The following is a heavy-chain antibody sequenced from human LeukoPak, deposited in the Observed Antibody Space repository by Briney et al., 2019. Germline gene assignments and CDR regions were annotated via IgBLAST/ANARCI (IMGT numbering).Heavy chain of an antibody. Sequence: ASVKVSCKASGYIFTGYYMHWVRQAPGQGLEWMGWINPNSGGTNYAQKFQGRVTMTRDTSISTAYMELSRLGSDDTAVYYCARLYSGNDAYYFDYWGQGTLVTVSS. CDR3: ARLYSGNDAYYFDY. CDR1: GYIFTGYY. J-gene: IGHJ4*02. D-gene: IGHD5-12*01. CDR2: INPNSGGT. V-gene: IGHV1-2*02.